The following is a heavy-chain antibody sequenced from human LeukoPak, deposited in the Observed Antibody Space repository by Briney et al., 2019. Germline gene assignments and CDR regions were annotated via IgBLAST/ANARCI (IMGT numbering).Heavy chain of an antibody. D-gene: IGHD1-26*01. CDR1: GFTFNYRD. V-gene: IGHV3-23*01. Sequence: AGGSLRLSCAASGFTFNYRDMSWVRQAPGKGLEWVSAISDKGDSTYHADSVKGRFTISRDNSKNTLYLQMSSLRADDTAVYYCARRGTYFGGFDYWGQGTLVTVSS. J-gene: IGHJ4*02. CDR3: ARRGTYFGGFDY. CDR2: ISDKGDST.